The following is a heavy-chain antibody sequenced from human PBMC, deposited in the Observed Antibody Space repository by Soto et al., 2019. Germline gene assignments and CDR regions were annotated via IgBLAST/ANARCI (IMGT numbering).Heavy chain of an antibody. J-gene: IGHJ4*02. D-gene: IGHD3-22*01. CDR3: ARVENYYDSSGYYRYPASSDY. CDR1: GFTFSSYG. Sequence: PGGSLRLSCAASGFTFSSYGMHWVRQAPGKGLEWVAVIWYDGSNKYYADSVKGRFTISRDNSKNTLYLQMNSLRAEDTAVYYCARVENYYDSSGYYRYPASSDYWGQGTLVTVSS. V-gene: IGHV3-33*01. CDR2: IWYDGSNK.